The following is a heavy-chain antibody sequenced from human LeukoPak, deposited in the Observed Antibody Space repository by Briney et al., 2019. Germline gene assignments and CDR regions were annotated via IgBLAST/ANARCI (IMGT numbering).Heavy chain of an antibody. D-gene: IGHD3-10*01. V-gene: IGHV1-69*13. CDR3: ARDQGYGSFHVYY. CDR2: IIPIFGTA. J-gene: IGHJ4*02. CDR1: GGTFSSYA. Sequence: SMKVSCKASGGTFSSYAISWVRQAPGQGLEWMGGIIPIFGTANYAQKFQGRVTITADESTSTAYMELSSLRSEDTAVYYCARDQGYGSFHVYYWGQGTLVTVSS.